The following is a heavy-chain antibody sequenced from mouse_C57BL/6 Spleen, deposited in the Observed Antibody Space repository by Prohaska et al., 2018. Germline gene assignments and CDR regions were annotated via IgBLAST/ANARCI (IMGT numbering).Heavy chain of an antibody. CDR2: IYPGSGST. CDR3: ARAYGYDGAWFAY. J-gene: IGHJ3*01. Sequence: TWVKQRPGQGLEWIGDIYPGSGSTNYNEKFKSKATLTVDTSSSTAYMQLSSLTSEDSAVYYCARAYGYDGAWFAYWGQGTLVTVSA. V-gene: IGHV1-55*01. D-gene: IGHD2-2*01.